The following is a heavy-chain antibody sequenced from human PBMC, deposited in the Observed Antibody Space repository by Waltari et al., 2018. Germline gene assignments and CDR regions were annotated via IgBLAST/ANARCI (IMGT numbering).Heavy chain of an antibody. CDR2: INPNSGGT. Sequence: QVQLVQSGAAVKKPGASVTVSCTASGYTFTGYSMPWVRQAPGQGLEWMGWINPNSGGTNYAQKFQGRVTMTRDTSSSTAYMELSRLRSDDTAVYYCARDTVTMVRRGNGMDVWGQGTTVTVSS. D-gene: IGHD3-10*01. J-gene: IGHJ6*02. CDR3: ARDTVTMVRRGNGMDV. V-gene: IGHV1-2*02. CDR1: GYTFTGYS.